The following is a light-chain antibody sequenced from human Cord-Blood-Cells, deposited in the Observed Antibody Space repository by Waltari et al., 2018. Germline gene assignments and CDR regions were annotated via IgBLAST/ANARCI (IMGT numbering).Light chain of an antibody. CDR3: QAWDSSTVV. CDR2: QDS. J-gene: IGLJ2*01. Sequence: SYELTQPPSVSVSPGQTASITCPGDNLGDQYACWYQQKPGKSPVLVIYQDSKRPSGIPERFSGSNSGNTATLTISGTQAMDEADYYCQAWDSSTVVFGGGTKLTVL. V-gene: IGLV3-1*01. CDR1: NLGDQY.